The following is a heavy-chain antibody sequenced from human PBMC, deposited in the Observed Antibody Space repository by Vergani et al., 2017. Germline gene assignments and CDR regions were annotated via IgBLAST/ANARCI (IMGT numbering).Heavy chain of an antibody. J-gene: IGHJ4*02. CDR2: INHSGST. CDR1: GYSISSGYY. CDR3: ATRRPYYYDSSGYYSW. D-gene: IGHD3-22*01. Sequence: QVQLQESGPGLVKPSETLSLTCAVSGYSISSGYYWGWIRQPPGKGLEWIGEINHSGSTNYNPSLKSRVTISVDTSKNQFSLKLSSVTAADTAVYYCATRRPYYYDSSGYYSWWGQGTLVTVSS. V-gene: IGHV4-38-2*01.